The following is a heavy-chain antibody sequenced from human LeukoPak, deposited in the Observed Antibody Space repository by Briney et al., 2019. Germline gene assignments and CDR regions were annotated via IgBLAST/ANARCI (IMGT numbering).Heavy chain of an antibody. D-gene: IGHD2-15*01. CDR3: ARASYCRGGSCHYAFDI. CDR1: GYTFTSYD. V-gene: IGHV1-8*01. Sequence: GASVKVSCKASGYTFTSYDINWVRQATGQGLEWMGWMNPNSGNTGYAQKFQGRVTMTRNTSISTAYMELSSLRSEDTAVYYCARASYCRGGSCHYAFDIWGPGTMVPVSS. CDR2: MNPNSGNT. J-gene: IGHJ3*02.